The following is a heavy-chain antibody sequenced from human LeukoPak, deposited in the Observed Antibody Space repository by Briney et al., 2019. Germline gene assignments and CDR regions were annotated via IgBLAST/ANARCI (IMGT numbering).Heavy chain of an antibody. CDR1: GYTFTSYG. V-gene: IGHV1-18*01. CDR2: ISVYNGNT. Sequence: ASVKVSCKASGYTFTSYGISWIRQAPRQGLEGMGWISVYNGNTNYVQKFQDRVTMTTDTSTSTAYMELSSLRSEDAAVYYCARGLSSSGWYGGLDAFDIWGQGTMVTVSS. J-gene: IGHJ3*02. CDR3: ARGLSSSGWYGGLDAFDI. D-gene: IGHD6-19*01.